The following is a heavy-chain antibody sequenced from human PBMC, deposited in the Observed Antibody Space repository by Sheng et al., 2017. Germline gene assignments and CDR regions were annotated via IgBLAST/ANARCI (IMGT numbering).Heavy chain of an antibody. V-gene: IGHV4-59*01. CDR3: ARNIGRGYSYGRYGGFDY. Sequence: QVQLQESGPGLVKPSETLSLTCTVSGGSISSYYWSWIRQPPGKGLEWIGYIYYSGSTNYNPSLKSRVTISVDTSKNQFSLKLSSVTAADTAVYYCARNIGRGYSYGRYGGFDYWGQGTLVTVSS. CDR1: GGSISSYY. CDR2: IYYSGST. D-gene: IGHD5-18*01. J-gene: IGHJ4*02.